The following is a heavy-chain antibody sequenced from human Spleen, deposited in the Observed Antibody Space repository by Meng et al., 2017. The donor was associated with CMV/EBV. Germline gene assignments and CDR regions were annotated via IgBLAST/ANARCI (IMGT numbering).Heavy chain of an antibody. CDR2: IYSGGST. D-gene: IGHD3-10*01. Sequence: EVQLVESGGGLVQPGGSLRLSCAASGFTVSSNYMSWVRQAPGKGLEWVSVIYSGGSTYYADSVKGRFTISRDNSKNTLCLQMNSLRAEDTAVYYCARERGGRDPSPAFDYWGQGTLVTVSS. J-gene: IGHJ4*02. V-gene: IGHV3-66*01. CDR3: ARERGGRDPSPAFDY. CDR1: GFTVSSNY.